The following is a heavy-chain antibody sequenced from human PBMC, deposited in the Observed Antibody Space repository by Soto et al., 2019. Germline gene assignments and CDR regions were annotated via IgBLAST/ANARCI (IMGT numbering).Heavy chain of an antibody. CDR3: ARHFSVDHFDY. CDR1: GDSLTSNSHF. Sequence: PSETLSLTCTVSGDSLTSNSHFWAWIRQPPGKGLEWIGSIYYSGSTYHNPSLKSRVTISVDRSNNQFSLKLTSVTAADTAVYYCARHFSVDHFDYWGQGALVNVSS. D-gene: IGHD3-9*01. V-gene: IGHV4-39*01. CDR2: IYYSGST. J-gene: IGHJ4*02.